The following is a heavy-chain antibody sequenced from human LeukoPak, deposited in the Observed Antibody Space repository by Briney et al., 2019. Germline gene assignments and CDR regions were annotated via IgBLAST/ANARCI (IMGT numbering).Heavy chain of an antibody. Sequence: PGGSLRLSCAASGFTFSSYWMSWVRQAPGKGLEWVGRIKSKTDGGTTDYAAPVKGRFTISRDDSKNTLYLQMNSLKTEDTAVYYCTTDAAVTTEGDAFDIWGQGTMVTVSS. CDR3: TTDAAVTTEGDAFDI. CDR1: GFTFSSYW. D-gene: IGHD4-17*01. CDR2: IKSKTDGGTT. V-gene: IGHV3-15*01. J-gene: IGHJ3*02.